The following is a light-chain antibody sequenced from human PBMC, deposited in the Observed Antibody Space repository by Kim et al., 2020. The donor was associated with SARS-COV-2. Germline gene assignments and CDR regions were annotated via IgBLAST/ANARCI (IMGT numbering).Light chain of an antibody. CDR1: TNHSGYEG. Sequence: RQTAAHTCTGNTNHSGYEGAAWLQQHQGHPPKLLSYRNNNRPSGISDRFSASRSGNTAYLTITGLQPEDETDYYCSAWDRSLSAWVFGGGTQLTVL. V-gene: IGLV10-54*04. CDR3: SAWDRSLSAWV. J-gene: IGLJ3*02. CDR2: RNN.